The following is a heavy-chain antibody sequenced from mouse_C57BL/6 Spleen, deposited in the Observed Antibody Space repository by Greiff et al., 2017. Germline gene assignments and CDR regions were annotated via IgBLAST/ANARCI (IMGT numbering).Heavy chain of an antibody. Sequence: VQLQQPGAELVKPGASVKMSCKASGYTFTSYWMHWVKQRPGRGLEWIGRIDPNSGGTKYNEKFKGKATLTVDKPSSTAYMQLSSLTSEDSAVYYCARWSCYGSSYDYFDYWGQGTTLTVSS. CDR3: ARWSCYGSSYDYFDY. D-gene: IGHD1-1*01. J-gene: IGHJ2*01. CDR2: IDPNSGGT. CDR1: GYTFTSYW. V-gene: IGHV1-72*01.